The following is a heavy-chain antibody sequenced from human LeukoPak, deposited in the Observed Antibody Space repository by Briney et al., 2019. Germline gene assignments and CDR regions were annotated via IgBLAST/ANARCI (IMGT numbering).Heavy chain of an antibody. CDR2: IYYSGST. Sequence: PSETLSLACTVSGGSISSYYWSWIRQPPGKGLEWIGYIYYSGSTNYNPSLKSRVTISVDTSKNQFSLKLSSVTAADTAVYYCARDRGLNFYGDYGQGSYFDYWGQGTLVTVSS. V-gene: IGHV4-59*01. D-gene: IGHD4-17*01. J-gene: IGHJ4*02. CDR3: ARDRGLNFYGDYGQGSYFDY. CDR1: GGSISSYY.